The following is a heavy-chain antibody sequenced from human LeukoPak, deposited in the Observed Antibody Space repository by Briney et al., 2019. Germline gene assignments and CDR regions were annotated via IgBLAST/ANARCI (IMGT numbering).Heavy chain of an antibody. J-gene: IGHJ4*02. CDR1: GFTFSSYG. CDR3: AKAPLGRCTGAICYSFDY. D-gene: IGHD2-8*02. Sequence: GGTLRLSCAASGFTFSSYGMSWVRQAPGKGLEWVSAISGSGGSTYYADSVKGRFTISRDNSKNTLYLQMNSLRAEDAAVYYCAKAPLGRCTGAICYSFDYWGQGTLVTVSS. V-gene: IGHV3-23*01. CDR2: ISGSGGST.